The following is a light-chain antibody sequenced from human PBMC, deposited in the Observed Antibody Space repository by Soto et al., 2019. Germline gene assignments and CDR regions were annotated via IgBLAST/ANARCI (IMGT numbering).Light chain of an antibody. CDR3: QQSYSTPLT. Sequence: DLQMTQSPSSLSASVGDRVTITCRASQSISSNLNWYQQKPGKAPKLLIYAASSLQSGVPSRFSGGGSGTVFTLTISRLQPEDFATYSCQQSYSTPLTFGGGTKVEIK. V-gene: IGKV1-39*01. J-gene: IGKJ4*01. CDR1: QSISSN. CDR2: AAS.